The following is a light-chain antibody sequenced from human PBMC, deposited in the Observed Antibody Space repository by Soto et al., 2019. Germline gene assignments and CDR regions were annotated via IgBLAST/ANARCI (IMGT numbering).Light chain of an antibody. CDR3: QQYNGYLLT. CDR1: QSVRSW. V-gene: IGKV1-5*03. Sequence: DIQMTQSPSTLSASVGDRVTITCRASQSVRSWLAWYQQKPGKAPQLLIYMASTLERGVPSRFRGSGSETEFTLTIISLQPDDFATYYCQQYNGYLLTFGGGTRVESK. J-gene: IGKJ4*01. CDR2: MAS.